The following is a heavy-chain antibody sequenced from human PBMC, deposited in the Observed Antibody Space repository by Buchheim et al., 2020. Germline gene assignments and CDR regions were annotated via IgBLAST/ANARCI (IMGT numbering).Heavy chain of an antibody. CDR3: AREIKTPTYYDILTGYSQYYFDY. V-gene: IGHV3-7*01. CDR2: IKQDGSEK. CDR1: GFTFSSYW. J-gene: IGHJ4*02. Sequence: EVQLVESGGGLVQPGGSLRLSCAASGFTFSSYWMSWVRQAPGKGLEWVANIKQDGSEKYYVDSVKGRFTISRDNAKNSLYLQMNSLRAEDTAVYYCAREIKTPTYYDILTGYSQYYFDYWGQGTL. D-gene: IGHD3-9*01.